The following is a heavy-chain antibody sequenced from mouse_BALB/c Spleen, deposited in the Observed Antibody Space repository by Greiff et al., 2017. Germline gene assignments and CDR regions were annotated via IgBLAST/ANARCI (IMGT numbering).Heavy chain of an antibody. CDR1: GFTFTDYY. V-gene: IGHV7-3*02. J-gene: IGHJ1*01. Sequence: EVKLVESGGGLVQPGGSLRLSCATSGFTFTDYYMSWVRQPPGKALEWLGFIRNKANGYTTEYSASVKGRFTISRDNSQSILYLQMTTLRAEESATYYCARVYYDYDGWYFDVWGAGTTVTVSS. D-gene: IGHD2-4*01. CDR2: IRNKANGYTT. CDR3: ARVYYDYDGWYFDV.